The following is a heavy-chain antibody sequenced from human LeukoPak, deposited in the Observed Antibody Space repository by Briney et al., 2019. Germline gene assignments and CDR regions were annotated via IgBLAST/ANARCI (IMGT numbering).Heavy chain of an antibody. V-gene: IGHV3-21*01. CDR3: ASFETVAAYPFDY. J-gene: IGHJ4*02. CDR2: ISGNSIYI. D-gene: IGHD6-19*01. Sequence: GGSLRLSCPASGFTFSSYAMSWVRQAPGKGLEWVSSISGNSIYIYYADSVKGRFTISRDNAKNSSYLQMSSLRVADTAVYYCASFETVAAYPFDYWGQGTLVTVSS. CDR1: GFTFSSYA.